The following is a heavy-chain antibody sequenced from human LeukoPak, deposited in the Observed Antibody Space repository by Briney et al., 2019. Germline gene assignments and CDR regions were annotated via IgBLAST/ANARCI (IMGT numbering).Heavy chain of an antibody. Sequence: GGSLRLSCAASGFTFDDYAMHWVRRAPGKGLEWVSGISWNSGNTDYADPVKGRFTISRDNARNSLYLQMNSLRAEDTASFYCIKGIGTHYYYGMDVWGQGTTVTVSS. CDR3: IKGIGTHYYYGMDV. CDR1: GFTFDDYA. CDR2: ISWNSGNT. J-gene: IGHJ6*02. V-gene: IGHV3-9*01.